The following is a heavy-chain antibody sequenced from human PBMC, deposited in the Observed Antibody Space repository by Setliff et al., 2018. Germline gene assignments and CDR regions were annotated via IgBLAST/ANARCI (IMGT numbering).Heavy chain of an antibody. D-gene: IGHD3-3*01. CDR3: ARRYNFWSGYLDY. V-gene: IGHV4-34*01. J-gene: IGHJ4*02. CDR1: GGSFSGYY. CDR2: INHSGST. Sequence: SETLSLTCAVYGGSFSGYYWSWIRQPPGKGLEWIGEINHSGSTNYNPSLKSRVTISVDTSKNQLSLKLSSVTAADTAVYYCARRYNFWSGYLDYWGQGTLVTVSS.